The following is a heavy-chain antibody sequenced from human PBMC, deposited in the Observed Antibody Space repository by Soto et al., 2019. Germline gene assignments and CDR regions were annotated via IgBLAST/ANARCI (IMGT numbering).Heavy chain of an antibody. Sequence: SETLSLTCAVYGGSFSGYYWTWIRQPPGTGLEWIGEINHSGSTNYNPSLKSRVTISVDTSKNQFSLKLTSVTAADTAVYYCATVRGNSYNSSGYYSGEYCFDYWGQGTLVTVSS. D-gene: IGHD3-22*01. CDR3: ATVRGNSYNSSGYYSGEYCFDY. J-gene: IGHJ4*02. V-gene: IGHV4-34*01. CDR2: INHSGST. CDR1: GGSFSGYY.